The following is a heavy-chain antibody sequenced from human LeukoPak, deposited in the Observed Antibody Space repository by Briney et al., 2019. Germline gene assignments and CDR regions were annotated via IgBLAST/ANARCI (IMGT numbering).Heavy chain of an antibody. CDR3: ARDNSGSIPLDY. J-gene: IGHJ4*02. Sequence: PGGSLRLSCAASGFTFSSFWMHWVRQAPGEGLVWVSLIDTVGSFATYADSVRGRFTIYRDNAKNTLYLQVNSLRVEDTAVYYCARDNSGSIPLDYWGLGTLVTVSS. V-gene: IGHV3-74*01. D-gene: IGHD3-10*01. CDR2: IDTVGSFA. CDR1: GFTFSSFW.